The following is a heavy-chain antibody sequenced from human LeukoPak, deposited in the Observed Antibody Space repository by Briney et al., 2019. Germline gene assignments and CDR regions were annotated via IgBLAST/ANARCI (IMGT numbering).Heavy chain of an antibody. Sequence: SETLSLTCTVSGGSISSSSYYWGWIRQPPGKGLEWIGSIHYSGSTYYNPCLKSRVTISVDTSKNQFSLKLSSVTAADTAVYYCARVYDYGGNIHAFDIWGQGTMVTVSS. CDR1: GGSISSSSYY. CDR2: IHYSGST. D-gene: IGHD4-23*01. J-gene: IGHJ3*02. CDR3: ARVYDYGGNIHAFDI. V-gene: IGHV4-39*07.